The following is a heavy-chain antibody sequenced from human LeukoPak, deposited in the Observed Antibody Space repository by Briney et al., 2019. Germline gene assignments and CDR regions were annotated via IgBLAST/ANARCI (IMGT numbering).Heavy chain of an antibody. V-gene: IGHV3-21*01. D-gene: IGHD3-16*01. CDR2: ISSSSSYI. Sequence: NPGGSLRLSCAASGFTFSSYSMTWVRQAPGKGLEWVSSISSSSSYIYYADSVKGRFTISRDNSKSTLYLQMNSLRAEDTALYYCARDFMNVFDFWGPGTLVTVSS. CDR3: ARDFMNVFDF. CDR1: GFTFSSYS. J-gene: IGHJ4*02.